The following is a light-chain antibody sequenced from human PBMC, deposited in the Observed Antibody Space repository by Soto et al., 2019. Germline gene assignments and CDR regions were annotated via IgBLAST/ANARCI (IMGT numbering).Light chain of an antibody. J-gene: IGKJ1*01. V-gene: IGKV3-20*01. Sequence: EIVLTQSPATLSLSPGERATLSCRASQSVSSYLAWYQQKPGQAPRLLIYDASNRATGIPDRFSGSGSGTDFTLTIRRLEPEDFAVYYCQQYGSSYPWTFGQGTKVEIK. CDR3: QQYGSSYPWT. CDR2: DAS. CDR1: QSVSSY.